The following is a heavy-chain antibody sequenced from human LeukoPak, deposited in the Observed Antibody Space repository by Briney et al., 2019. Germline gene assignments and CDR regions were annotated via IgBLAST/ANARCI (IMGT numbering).Heavy chain of an antibody. CDR1: GFTFTKFW. CDR3: ATGPYAAFEM. J-gene: IGHJ3*02. V-gene: IGHV3-74*01. Sequence: GGSLRLSCAASGFTFTKFWMHWVRQAPGRGLVWVSRVKDDGISTLYADSVKGRFTISRDNAKNTLYLQMNSLRADDTALYYCATGPYAAFEMWGQGTMVTVSS. D-gene: IGHD2-2*01. CDR2: VKDDGIST.